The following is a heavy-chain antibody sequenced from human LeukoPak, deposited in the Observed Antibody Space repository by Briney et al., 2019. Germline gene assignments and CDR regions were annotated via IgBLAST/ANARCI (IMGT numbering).Heavy chain of an antibody. J-gene: IGHJ6*03. D-gene: IGHD3-10*01. V-gene: IGHV4-4*07. CDR1: GGSISSYY. CDR2: IYTSGST. CDR3: ARTYGSGNYYYYYYYYMDV. Sequence: SETLSLTCTVSGGSISSYYWSWIRQPAGKGLEWIGRIYTSGSTNYNPSLKSRVTMSVDTSKNQFSLKLSSVTAAGTAVYYCARTYGSGNYYYYYYYYMDVWGKGTTVAVSS.